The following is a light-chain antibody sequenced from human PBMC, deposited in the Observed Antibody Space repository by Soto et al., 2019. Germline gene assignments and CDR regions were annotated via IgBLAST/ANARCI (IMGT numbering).Light chain of an antibody. Sequence: DIQLTQSPSFLSATVGERVTITCRASQGISSYLAWFQQKPGRAPNLLIYGASTLQSGVPSRFSGSGSGTDFTLTISNLQPEDFATYYCQQLNAYPLTFGQGGLLETK. CDR3: QQLNAYPLT. CDR1: QGISSY. V-gene: IGKV1-9*01. CDR2: GAS. J-gene: IGKJ5*01.